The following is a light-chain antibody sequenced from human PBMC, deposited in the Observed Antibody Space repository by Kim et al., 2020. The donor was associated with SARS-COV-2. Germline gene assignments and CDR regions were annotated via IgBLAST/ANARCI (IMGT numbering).Light chain of an antibody. V-gene: IGKV3-20*01. Sequence: PVESATLTCGASQRVSYNCLAWYQQNPGQAPRLLIHATSARAPGIPDRFSGSGSGTDFTLTISRLEPDDFVLYYCQYYGGSPLYTFGQGTKLEI. CDR3: QYYGGSPLYT. CDR1: QRVSYNC. CDR2: ATS. J-gene: IGKJ2*01.